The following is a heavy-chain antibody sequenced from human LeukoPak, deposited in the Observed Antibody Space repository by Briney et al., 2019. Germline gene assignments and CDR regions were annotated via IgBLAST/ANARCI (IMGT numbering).Heavy chain of an antibody. V-gene: IGHV3-20*01. CDR2: INWNSGSK. Sequence: GGSLRLSCATSGFTFEDHGLSWIRQAPGKGLEWVSGINWNSGSKRYAASVKGRFTISRDNARNSVYLEMTSLRVEDTAFYHCVRHFNSVATMQIDYWGQGILVSVSS. J-gene: IGHJ4*02. CDR1: GFTFEDHG. D-gene: IGHD5-12*01. CDR3: VRHFNSVATMQIDY.